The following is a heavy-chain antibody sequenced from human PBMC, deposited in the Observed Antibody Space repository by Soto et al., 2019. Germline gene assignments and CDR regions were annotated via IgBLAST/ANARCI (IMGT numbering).Heavy chain of an antibody. CDR1: GRSITSYY. V-gene: IGHV4-59*12. Sequence: QVVLQESGPGLVKPSETLSLTCSVSGRSITSYYWSWVRQPPGKGLEWLGYIYDNGITSQNPSLKSRVTMSADKSQNQFSLKLTSVTGADTAVYYCARTYDSNGYANEFDSWGQGILVTVTS. CDR3: ARTYDSNGYANEFDS. D-gene: IGHD3-22*01. J-gene: IGHJ4*02. CDR2: IYDNGIT.